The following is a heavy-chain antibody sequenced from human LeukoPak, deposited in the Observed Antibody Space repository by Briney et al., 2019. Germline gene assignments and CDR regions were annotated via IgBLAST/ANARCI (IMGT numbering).Heavy chain of an antibody. J-gene: IGHJ6*03. D-gene: IGHD5-12*01. V-gene: IGHV4-59*01. Sequence: SETLSLTCTVSGGSISSYYWSWIRQPPGKGLEWIGYIYYSGSTNYNPSLKSRVTISVDTSKNQFSLKLSSVTAADTAVYYCARIVATMGGYYYYYYMDVWGKGTTVTVSS. CDR1: GGSISSYY. CDR3: ARIVATMGGYYYYYYMDV. CDR2: IYYSGST.